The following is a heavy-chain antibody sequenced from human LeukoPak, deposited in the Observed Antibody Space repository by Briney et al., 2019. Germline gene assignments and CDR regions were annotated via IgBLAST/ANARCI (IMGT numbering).Heavy chain of an antibody. J-gene: IGHJ4*02. Sequence: SETLSLTCGVSPYSISGGYYWGWLRQPAGGGLELSGINYHSGNNYYNPSLKSRVTMSLDMSKNQFSLSLRPVTAADTAVYYCARAVEYYYDNTGYYSDPYFDYWGQGILATVSS. CDR1: PYSISGGYY. D-gene: IGHD3-22*01. V-gene: IGHV4-38-2*01. CDR2: NYHSGNN. CDR3: ARAVEYYYDNTGYYSDPYFDY.